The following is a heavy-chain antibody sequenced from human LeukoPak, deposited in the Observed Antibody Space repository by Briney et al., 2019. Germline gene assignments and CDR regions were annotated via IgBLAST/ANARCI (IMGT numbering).Heavy chain of an antibody. CDR1: GFTFSSYA. D-gene: IGHD2-21*02. J-gene: IGHJ4*02. CDR3: ARDHDGYPPGYCLDY. CDR2: IPYDGNKI. V-gene: IGHV3-30*04. Sequence: GGSPRLSCAASGFTFSSYAMHWVRQAPGKGLEWVAIIPYDGNKIYYADSVKGRFTISRDNSENTLSLQMNSLRPEDTAVYYCARDHDGYPPGYCLDYWGQGTLVTVSS.